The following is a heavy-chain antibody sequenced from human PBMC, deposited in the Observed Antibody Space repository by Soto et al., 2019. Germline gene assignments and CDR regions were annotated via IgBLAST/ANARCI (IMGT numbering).Heavy chain of an antibody. CDR3: AKDPCGGSCYADY. CDR2: ISYDGSNK. CDR1: GFTFSSYG. J-gene: IGHJ4*02. D-gene: IGHD2-15*01. V-gene: IGHV3-30*18. Sequence: GGSLRLSCAASGFTFSSYGMHWVRQAPGKGLEWVAVISYDGSNKYYADSVKGRFTISRDNSKNTLYLQMNSLRAEDTAVYYCAKDPCGGSCYADYWGQGTLVTVSS.